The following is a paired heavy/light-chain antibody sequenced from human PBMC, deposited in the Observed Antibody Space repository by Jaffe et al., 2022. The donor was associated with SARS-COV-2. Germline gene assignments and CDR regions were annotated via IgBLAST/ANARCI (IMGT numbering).Light chain of an antibody. CDR2: KAS. V-gene: IGKV1-5*03. J-gene: IGKJ1*01. CDR3: QQYNSYWT. CDR1: QSISSW. Sequence: DIQMTQSPSTLSASVGDRVTITCRASQSISSWLAWYQQKPGKAPKLLIYKASSLESGVPSRFSGSGSGTEFTLTINSLQPDDFATYYCQQYNSYWTFGQGTKVEIK.
Heavy chain of an antibody. CDR2: IYSGDSDT. Sequence: EVQLVQSGAEVKKPGESLKISCKGSGYSFTSYWIGWVRQMPGRGLEWMGIIYSGDSDTRYSPSFQGQVTISADTSISTAYLQWSSLKASDTAIYYCARRQYCSGGSCHSGAFDIWGQGTMVTVSS. J-gene: IGHJ3*02. D-gene: IGHD2-15*01. V-gene: IGHV5-51*01. CDR1: GYSFTSYW. CDR3: ARRQYCSGGSCHSGAFDI.